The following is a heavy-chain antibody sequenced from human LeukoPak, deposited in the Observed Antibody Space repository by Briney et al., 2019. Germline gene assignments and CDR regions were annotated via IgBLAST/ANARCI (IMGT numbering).Heavy chain of an antibody. D-gene: IGHD3-22*01. CDR1: GGSISSYY. V-gene: IGHV4-59*01. CDR3: ARWSKGYYDSSGYYYEAWFDP. CDR2: IYYSGST. J-gene: IGHJ5*02. Sequence: PSETLSLTCTVSGGSISSYYWSWIRQPPGTGLEWIGYIYYSGSTNYNPSLKSRVTISVDASKNQFSLKLSSVTAADTAVYYCARWSKGYYDSSGYYYEAWFDPWGQGTLVTVSS.